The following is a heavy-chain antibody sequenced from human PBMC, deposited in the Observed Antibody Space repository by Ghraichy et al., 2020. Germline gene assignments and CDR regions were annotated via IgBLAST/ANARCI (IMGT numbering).Heavy chain of an antibody. J-gene: IGHJ6*03. V-gene: IGHV4-59*08. Sequence: SETLSLTCTVSGGSISSYYWSWIRQPPGKGLEWIGYIYYSGSTNYNPSLKSRVTISVDTSKNQFSLKLSSVTAADTAVYYCARHEGVVAATLWSYSYYMDVWGKGTTVTVSS. CDR2: IYYSGST. CDR3: ARHEGVVAATLWSYSYYMDV. D-gene: IGHD2-15*01. CDR1: GGSISSYY.